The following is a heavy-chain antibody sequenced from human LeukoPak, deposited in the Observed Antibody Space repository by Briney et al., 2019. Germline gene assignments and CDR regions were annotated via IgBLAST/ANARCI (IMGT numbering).Heavy chain of an antibody. CDR1: GGSFSGYY. D-gene: IGHD3-10*01. J-gene: IGHJ4*02. CDR2: INHSGST. Sequence: SETLSLTCAVYGGSFSGYYWSWIRQPPGKGLEWIGEINHSGSTNYNPSLKSRVTISVDTSKNQFSLKLSSVTAADTAVYYCARPNLSFFGAGRPRGYYFDYWGQGTLVTASS. CDR3: ARPNLSFFGAGRPRGYYFDY. V-gene: IGHV4-34*01.